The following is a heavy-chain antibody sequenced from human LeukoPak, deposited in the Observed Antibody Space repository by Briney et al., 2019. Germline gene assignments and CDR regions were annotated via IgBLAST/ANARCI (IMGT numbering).Heavy chain of an antibody. CDR2: IYSGDRT. D-gene: IGHD4-23*01. CDR1: GFTLSGYW. CDR3: AGGGNLFDY. J-gene: IGHJ4*02. V-gene: IGHV3-53*01. Sequence: PGGSLRLSCAASGFTLSGYWMHWARQAPGKGLEWVSIIYSGDRTYYADSVKGRFTTSRDNSKNTVYLQMNSLTAEDTAVYYCAGGGNLFDYWGQGTLVTVSS.